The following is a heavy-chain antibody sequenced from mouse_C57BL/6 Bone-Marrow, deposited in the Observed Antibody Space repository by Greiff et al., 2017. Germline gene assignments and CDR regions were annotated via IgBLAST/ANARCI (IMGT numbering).Heavy chain of an antibody. CDR3: ARCLYDYDRLYYARDY. CDR1: GYTFTDYN. J-gene: IGHJ4*01. V-gene: IGHV1-18*01. D-gene: IGHD2-4*01. Sequence: EVQLQQSGPELVKPGASVKIPCKASGYTFTDYNMDWVKQSHGKSLEWIGDINPNNGGTIYNQKFKGKATLTVDKSSSTAYMELRSLTSEDTAVYYCARCLYDYDRLYYARDYWGQGTSVTVSS. CDR2: INPNNGGT.